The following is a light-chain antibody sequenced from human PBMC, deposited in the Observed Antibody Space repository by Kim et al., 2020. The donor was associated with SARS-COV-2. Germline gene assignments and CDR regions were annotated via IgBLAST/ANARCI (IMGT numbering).Light chain of an antibody. J-gene: IGKJ3*01. CDR2: KAS. CDR1: QSISNW. V-gene: IGKV1-5*03. CDR3: HQHNNFPLT. Sequence: DIQMTQSPSILSASVGDRVTITCRASQSISNWLAWYQQKPGKAPKLLIYKASSLESGVPSRFSGTGSGTEFTLTISSLQPDDFATYYCHQHNNFPLTFGPGTKVDIK.